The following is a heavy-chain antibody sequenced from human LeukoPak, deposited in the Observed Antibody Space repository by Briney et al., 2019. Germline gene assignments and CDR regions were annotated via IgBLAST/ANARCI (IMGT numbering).Heavy chain of an antibody. Sequence: GASVKVSCKASGYTFSGCHMHWVRQAPGQGLEWMGWINPNSGGTNYAQKFQGRVTVTRDTSISTAYMELSRLRSDDTAVYYCARSRMTTVVTPYYYGMDVWGQGTTVIVSS. D-gene: IGHD4-23*01. J-gene: IGHJ6*02. CDR1: GYTFSGCH. V-gene: IGHV1-2*02. CDR2: INPNSGGT. CDR3: ARSRMTTVVTPYYYGMDV.